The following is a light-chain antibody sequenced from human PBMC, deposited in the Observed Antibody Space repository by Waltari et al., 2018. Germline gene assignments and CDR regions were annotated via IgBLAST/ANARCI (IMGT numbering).Light chain of an antibody. CDR2: AAS. V-gene: IGKV1-39*01. Sequence: DIQLTQSPSSLSASVGDRVTITCRASQSISTYLSWYQQKPGKAPKLLIYAASRLHSGVPSRFSGSGSGTDLTLTISSLQPEDFATYYCQQGYSTPPRLTFGGGTKVEI. J-gene: IGKJ4*01. CDR3: QQGYSTPPRLT. CDR1: QSISTY.